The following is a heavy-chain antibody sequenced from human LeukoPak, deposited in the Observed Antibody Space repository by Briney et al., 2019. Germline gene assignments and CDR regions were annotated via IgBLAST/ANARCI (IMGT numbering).Heavy chain of an antibody. J-gene: IGHJ4*02. CDR2: INHSGST. D-gene: IGHD3-9*01. CDR3: ARLLILGQPKSYFDY. CDR1: GGSFSGYY. V-gene: IGHV4-34*01. Sequence: PSEILSLTCAVYGGSFSGYYWNWIRQPPGKGLEWIGEINHSGSTNYNPSLKSRVTISVDTSKNQFSLKLSSVTAADTAVYYCARLLILGQPKSYFDYWGQGTLVTVSS.